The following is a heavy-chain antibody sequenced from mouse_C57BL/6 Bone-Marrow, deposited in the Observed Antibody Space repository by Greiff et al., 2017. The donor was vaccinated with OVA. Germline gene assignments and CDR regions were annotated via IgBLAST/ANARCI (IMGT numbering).Heavy chain of an antibody. V-gene: IGHV1-81*01. J-gene: IGHJ2*01. Sequence: QVQLQQSGAELARPGASVKLSCKASGYTFTSYGISWVKQRTGQGLEWIGEIYPRSGNTYYNEKFKGKATLTADKYSSTAYMELRSLTSEDSAVYFCARDTTPVGGYYFDYWGQGTTLTVSS. D-gene: IGHD1-1*01. CDR1: GYTFTSYG. CDR3: ARDTTPVGGYYFDY. CDR2: IYPRSGNT.